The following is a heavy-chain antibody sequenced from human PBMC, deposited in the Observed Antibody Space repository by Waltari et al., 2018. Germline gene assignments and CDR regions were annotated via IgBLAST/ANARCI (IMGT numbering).Heavy chain of an antibody. CDR1: GGTFSSYA. V-gene: IGHV1-69*08. Sequence: QVQLVQSGAEVKKPGSSVKVSCKASGGTFSSYAISWVRQAPGQGLEWMGRIIPIFGTANYAQKFQGRVTITADKSTSTAYMELSSLRSEDTAVYYCARDHPYSSSWYELWLFDYWGQGTLVTVSS. CDR2: IIPIFGTA. J-gene: IGHJ4*02. CDR3: ARDHPYSSSWYELWLFDY. D-gene: IGHD6-13*01.